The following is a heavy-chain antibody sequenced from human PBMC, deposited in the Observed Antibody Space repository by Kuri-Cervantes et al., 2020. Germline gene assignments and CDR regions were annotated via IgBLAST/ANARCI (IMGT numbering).Heavy chain of an antibody. J-gene: IGHJ6*02. Sequence: GESLKISCAASGFTFSSYGMHWVRQAPGKGLEWVSAISGSGGSTYYADSVKGRFTISRDNSKNTLYLQMNSLRAEDTAVYYCAKTYYYDSSGYYWDYYYGMDVWGQGTTVTVSS. CDR2: ISGSGGST. CDR3: AKTYYYDSSGYYWDYYYGMDV. V-gene: IGHV3-23*01. D-gene: IGHD3-22*01. CDR1: GFTFSSYG.